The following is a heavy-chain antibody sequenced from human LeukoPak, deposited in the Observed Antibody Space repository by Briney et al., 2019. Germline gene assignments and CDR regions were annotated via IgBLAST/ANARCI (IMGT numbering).Heavy chain of an antibody. CDR3: ARAAGYSYGSPPFDY. J-gene: IGHJ4*02. Sequence: GGSLRLSCAASGFTFSSYGMHWVRQAPGKGLEWVAVIWYDGGNKYYADSVKGRFTISRDNSKNTLYLQMNSLRAEDTAVYYCARAAGYSYGSPPFDYWGQGTLVTVSS. D-gene: IGHD5-18*01. CDR1: GFTFSSYG. CDR2: IWYDGGNK. V-gene: IGHV3-33*01.